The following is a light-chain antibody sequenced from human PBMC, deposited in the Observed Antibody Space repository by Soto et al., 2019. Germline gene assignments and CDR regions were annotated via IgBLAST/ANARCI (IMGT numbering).Light chain of an antibody. Sequence: EIVLTHSPGTLSLSPGERATLSCRASQSVSSNLAWYQQKPGQAPRLLIYGASTRATGIPARFSGRGSGTDFTLTISRLEPEDFAVYYCQQRSNWPWTFGQGTKVDIK. J-gene: IGKJ1*01. CDR2: GAS. CDR1: QSVSSN. CDR3: QQRSNWPWT. V-gene: IGKV3-11*01.